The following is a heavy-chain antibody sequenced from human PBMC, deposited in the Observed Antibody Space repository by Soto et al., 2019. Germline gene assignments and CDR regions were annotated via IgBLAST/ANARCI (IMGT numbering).Heavy chain of an antibody. Sequence: PSETLSLTCTVSGGSIISDYWSWIRQPPGKGLEWIGYIYYSGSINYNPSLKSRVTISVDTSKNQFSLKLSSVTAADTAVYYCARQAGTGSGSSLGYWGQGTLVTVSS. CDR1: GGSIISDY. D-gene: IGHD3-10*01. J-gene: IGHJ4*02. CDR2: IYYSGSI. CDR3: ARQAGTGSGSSLGY. V-gene: IGHV4-59*08.